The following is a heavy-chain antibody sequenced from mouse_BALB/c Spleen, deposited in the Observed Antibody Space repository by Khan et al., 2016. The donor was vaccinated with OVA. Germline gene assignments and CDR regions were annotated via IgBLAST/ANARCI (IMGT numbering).Heavy chain of an antibody. D-gene: IGHD1-1*02. J-gene: IGHJ4*01. CDR1: GFSLTNYG. CDR2: IWSDGST. V-gene: IGHV2-6-1*01. CDR3: AEQPYYHSYIMDY. Sequence: QVQLKESGPGLVAPSQSLSITCTISGFSLTNYGVHWVRQPPGKGLEWLVVIWSDGSTAYNSALNSRLSISKDNSKSQVFLKMNSLQTDDTAMYYCAEQPYYHSYIMDYWGQGTSVTVSS.